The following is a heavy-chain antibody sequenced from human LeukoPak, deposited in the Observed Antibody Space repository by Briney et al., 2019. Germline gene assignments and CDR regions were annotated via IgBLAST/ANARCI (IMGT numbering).Heavy chain of an antibody. J-gene: IGHJ4*02. CDR1: GYTFTRYD. CDR2: MNPNSGNT. V-gene: IGHV1-8*01. CDR3: ARGAYYYDILTGYYY. Sequence: ASVKVSCKASGYTFTRYDINWVRHATGQGLEWMGWMNPNSGNTGYAQKFQGRVTMTRNTSISTAYMELSSLRSEDTAVYYCARGAYYYDILTGYYYWGQGTLVTVSS. D-gene: IGHD3-9*01.